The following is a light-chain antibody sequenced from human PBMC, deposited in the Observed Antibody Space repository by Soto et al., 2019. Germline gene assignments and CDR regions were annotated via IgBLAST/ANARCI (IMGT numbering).Light chain of an antibody. J-gene: IGKJ1*01. CDR3: QPSNSYSEA. CDR1: QSISSW. CDR2: KAS. Sequence: DSQRAQSGSSVSAGVGGIVTITCPASQSISSWLAWYQQKPGKAPKLLIYKASSLESGVPSRFSGSRSGTEFRLSISSPPPDDFAPYYCQPSNSYSEAFGQGTKVDI. V-gene: IGKV1-5*03.